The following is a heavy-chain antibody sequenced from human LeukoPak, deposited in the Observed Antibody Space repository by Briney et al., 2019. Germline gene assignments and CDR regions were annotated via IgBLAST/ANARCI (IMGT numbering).Heavy chain of an antibody. Sequence: SETLSLTCTVSGDSMTNHYWSWIRQPPGKGLEWIGYIYTSESTNYNPALKSRVNMSVDTSKNEFSLKMSSVTAADTALYYCASRPGGSTWYGVFDYWSRGTLVTVSS. CDR2: IYTSEST. J-gene: IGHJ4*02. V-gene: IGHV4-4*09. CDR3: ASRPGGSTWYGVFDY. CDR1: GDSMTNHY. D-gene: IGHD6-13*01.